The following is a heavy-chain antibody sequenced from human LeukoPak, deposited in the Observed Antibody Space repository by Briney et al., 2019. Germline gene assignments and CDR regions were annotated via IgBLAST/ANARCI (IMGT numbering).Heavy chain of an antibody. D-gene: IGHD6-19*01. CDR2: ISTYNGNT. J-gene: IGHJ4*02. Sequence: GASVKVSCKASGYTFSSYGISWVRQAPGPGLEWMGWISTYNGNTSYAQKLQGRVTMATETSTSTAYMELRSLRSDDTAVYYWARGSRGLAVAGLDYWGQGTLVTVSS. CDR1: GYTFSSYG. V-gene: IGHV1-18*01. CDR3: ARGSRGLAVAGLDY.